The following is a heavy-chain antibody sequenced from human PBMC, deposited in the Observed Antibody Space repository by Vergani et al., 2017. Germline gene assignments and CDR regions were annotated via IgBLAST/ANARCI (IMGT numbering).Heavy chain of an antibody. V-gene: IGHV1-3*01. CDR2: INAGNGNT. Sequence: QVQLVQSGAEVKKPGASVKVSCKASGYTFTSYAMHWVRQAPGQRLEWMGWINAGNGNTKYSQKFQGRVTITRDTSASTADMELSSLRSEDTAVYYCARAAMVTFDYWGQGTLVTVSS. CDR1: GYTFTSYA. J-gene: IGHJ4*02. D-gene: IGHD5-18*01. CDR3: ARAAMVTFDY.